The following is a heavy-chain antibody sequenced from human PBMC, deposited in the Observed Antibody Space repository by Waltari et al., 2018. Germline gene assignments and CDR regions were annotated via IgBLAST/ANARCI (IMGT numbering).Heavy chain of an antibody. CDR3: ARAPNVCARVPIYGMDG. CDR1: GFAVSSTS. Sequence: EMQLVETGGDLIQPGGSLRLSCSASGFAVSSTSMSWVRQAPGKGLWGCALIDSEGATYNADSVKGRFTISRDSSKNSLDLQMNSLRAEDTAVYFCARAPNVCARVPIYGMDGWGQGTTVTVSS. D-gene: IGHD3-16*01. CDR2: IDSEGAT. J-gene: IGHJ6*02. V-gene: IGHV3-53*02.